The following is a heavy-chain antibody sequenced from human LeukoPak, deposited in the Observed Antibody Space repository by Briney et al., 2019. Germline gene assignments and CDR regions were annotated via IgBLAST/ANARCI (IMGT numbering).Heavy chain of an antibody. CDR1: GGSISSSSYY. CDR3: ASNTGAAFDI. J-gene: IGHJ3*02. Sequence: SETLSLTCTVSGGSISSSSYYWGWIRQPPGKGLEWIGSIYYSGSTYYNPSLKSRVTISVDTSKNQFSLKPSSVTAADTAVYYCASNTGAAFDIWGQGTMVTVSS. CDR2: IYYSGST. V-gene: IGHV4-39*01. D-gene: IGHD3-10*01.